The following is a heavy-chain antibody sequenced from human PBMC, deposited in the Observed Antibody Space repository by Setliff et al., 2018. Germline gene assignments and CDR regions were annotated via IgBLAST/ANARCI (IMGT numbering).Heavy chain of an antibody. CDR3: ATEVVGNSWYEY. CDR1: GYSFTNYA. V-gene: IGHV7-4-1*02. J-gene: IGHJ4*02. Sequence: KVSCKASGYSFTNYAINWVRQAPGQGLEWMGWINTKTGNPVYAQGFAGRFVFSLDTSVSTAYLQIRSLMAADTAVYYCATEVVGNSWYEYWGQGTPVTVSS. D-gene: IGHD6-13*01. CDR2: INTKTGNP.